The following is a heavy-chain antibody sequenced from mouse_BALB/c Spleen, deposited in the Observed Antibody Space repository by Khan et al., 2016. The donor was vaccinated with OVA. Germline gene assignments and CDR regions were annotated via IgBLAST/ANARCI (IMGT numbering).Heavy chain of an antibody. CDR1: GFSLSTYG. D-gene: IGHD2-14*01. CDR3: DRNTYRYGFTY. Sequence: QVQLKQSGPGLVQPSQSLSITCTVSGFSLSTYGIHWVRQSPGKGLEWLGVIWTDGRTDYNVPFISRLSITKDNSKSQVFLKMNSLQPDDTAIYYYDRNTYRYGFTYWGQGTLVTVSA. J-gene: IGHJ3*01. V-gene: IGHV2-2*01. CDR2: IWTDGRT.